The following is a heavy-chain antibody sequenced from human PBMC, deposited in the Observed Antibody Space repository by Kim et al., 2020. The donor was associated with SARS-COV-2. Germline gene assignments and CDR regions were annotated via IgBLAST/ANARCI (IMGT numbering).Heavy chain of an antibody. Sequence: NYAQKFQERVTITRDMSTSTAYMGLSSLRSEDTAVYYCAADSSGYLDAFDIWGQGTMVTVSS. V-gene: IGHV1-58*01. D-gene: IGHD3-22*01. J-gene: IGHJ3*02. CDR3: AADSSGYLDAFDI.